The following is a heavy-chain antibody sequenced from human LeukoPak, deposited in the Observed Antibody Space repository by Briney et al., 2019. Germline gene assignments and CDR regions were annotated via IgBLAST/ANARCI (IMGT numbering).Heavy chain of an antibody. Sequence: SQTLSLTCTVSGGSISSGSYYWSWIRQPAGKGLEWIGRIYTSGSTNYNPSLKSRVTISVDTSKNQFSLKLSSVTAADTAVYYCARSCYYDSSGYYYGSDYWGQGTLVTVSS. CDR3: ARSCYYDSSGYYYGSDY. D-gene: IGHD3-22*01. CDR1: GGSISSGSYY. J-gene: IGHJ4*02. CDR2: IYTSGST. V-gene: IGHV4-61*02.